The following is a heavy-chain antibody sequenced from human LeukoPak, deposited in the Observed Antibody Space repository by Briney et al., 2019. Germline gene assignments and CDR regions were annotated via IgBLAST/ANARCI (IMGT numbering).Heavy chain of an antibody. CDR1: GFSLSSYW. D-gene: IGHD2-15*01. CDR2: IDAGGGKK. V-gene: IGHV3-7*01. Sequence: PGGSLRLSCAVSGFSLSSYWMTWVRQAPGKGLEWVVNIDAGGGKKNLLQCVRGRFTIARDNAENSLYLQMNSLRVEDTAVYYCARDLNVKTTSGWYDAFDIWGQGTMVTVSS. CDR3: ARDLNVKTTSGWYDAFDI. J-gene: IGHJ3*02.